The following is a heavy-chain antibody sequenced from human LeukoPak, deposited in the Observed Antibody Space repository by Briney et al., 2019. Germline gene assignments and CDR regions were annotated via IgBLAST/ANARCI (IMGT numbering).Heavy chain of an antibody. Sequence: PGGSLRLSCAASGFTFSNFLMTWVRQAPGKGLEWVAVISSDGSKKFNSDSVKGQFTISRDNSKNTLYLQMNSLRTEDTGVYFCVRDAGGYWGQGTLVTVSS. D-gene: IGHD1-14*01. CDR3: VRDAGGY. CDR1: GFTFSNFL. J-gene: IGHJ4*02. V-gene: IGHV3-30-3*01. CDR2: ISSDGSKK.